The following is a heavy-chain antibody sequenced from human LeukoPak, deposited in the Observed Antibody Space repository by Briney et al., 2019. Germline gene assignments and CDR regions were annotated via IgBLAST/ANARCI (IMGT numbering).Heavy chain of an antibody. V-gene: IGHV1-46*01. Sequence: EASVNVSCKASGYTFTSYYMHWVRQAPGQGLEWMGIINPSGGSTSYAQKFQGRVTMTRDTSTSTVYMELSSLRSEDTAVYYCAREGVTYYDFWSGYPNIPHYGMDVWGQGTTVTVSS. CDR3: AREGVTYYDFWSGYPNIPHYGMDV. D-gene: IGHD3-3*01. CDR2: INPSGGST. J-gene: IGHJ6*02. CDR1: GYTFTSYY.